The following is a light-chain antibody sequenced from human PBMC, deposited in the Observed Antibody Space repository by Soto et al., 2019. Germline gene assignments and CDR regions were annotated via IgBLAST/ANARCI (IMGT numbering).Light chain of an antibody. CDR2: DVS. J-gene: IGLJ1*01. Sequence: QSAQAQPASVSGSPGQSITISCTGTSNAVGGYNFVSWYQQHPGKAPKLMIHDVSNRPSGVSNRFSGSKSGNTASLTISGLQAEDEADYYCSSYTSSSTHVFGTGTKVTVL. V-gene: IGLV2-14*01. CDR3: SSYTSSSTHV. CDR1: SNAVGGYNF.